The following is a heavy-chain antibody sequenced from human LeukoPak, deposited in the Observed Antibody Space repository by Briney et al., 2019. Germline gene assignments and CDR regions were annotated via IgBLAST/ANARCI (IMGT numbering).Heavy chain of an antibody. Sequence: PGGSLRLSCAASGFTFSSYGMHWVRQAPGKGLEWVAVISYDGSNKYYADSVKGRFTISRDNSKNTLYLQMNSLRAEDTAVYYCASSWAFDYWGQGTLVTVSS. CDR1: GFTFSSYG. J-gene: IGHJ4*02. CDR3: ASSWAFDY. D-gene: IGHD3-16*01. CDR2: ISYDGSNK. V-gene: IGHV3-30*03.